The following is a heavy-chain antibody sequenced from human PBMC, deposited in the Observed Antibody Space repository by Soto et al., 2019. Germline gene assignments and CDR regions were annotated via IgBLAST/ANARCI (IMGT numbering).Heavy chain of an antibody. CDR1: GFNFGVSA. D-gene: IGHD1-26*01. V-gene: IGHV3-73*02. Sequence: EVQLVESGGGLVQPGGSLIVSCAGSGFNFGVSAIHWVRQASGKGLEWVGRIRSKPQNYAAAYAASVEGRFTISRDDSNNTSYLQMNNVTPDDAAVYFCTVVGASTDGFPYWGQGTLVTVSS. CDR3: TVVGASTDGFPY. J-gene: IGHJ4*02. CDR2: IRSKPQNYAA.